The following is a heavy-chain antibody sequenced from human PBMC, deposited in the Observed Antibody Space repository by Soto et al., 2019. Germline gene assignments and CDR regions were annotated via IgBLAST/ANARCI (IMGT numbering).Heavy chain of an antibody. CDR1: GYSFASFW. CDR3: ARMSASDI. V-gene: IGHV5-10-1*01. Sequence: GESLKISCIGSGYSFASFWINWVRQMPGKGLEWMGRIHPSDSDTDYSPSFQGHVTISADKSISTAYLQWNSLKASDTAMYYCARMSASDIWGQGPMVTVSS. J-gene: IGHJ3*02. CDR2: IHPSDSDT.